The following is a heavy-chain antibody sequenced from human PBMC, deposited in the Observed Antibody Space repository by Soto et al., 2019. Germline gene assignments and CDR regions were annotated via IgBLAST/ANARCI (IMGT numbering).Heavy chain of an antibody. CDR1: GYTFTRYG. V-gene: IGHV1-18*01. CDR3: AKNGQPPYYYYGLDV. CDR2: ISGYNGDT. D-gene: IGHD2-8*01. Sequence: ASVKVSCKASGYTFTRYGISWVRQAPGQGLEWMGWISGYNGDTNYAQKYQGRVSMTIDTSTTTAYMELRSLTSDNTAVYYCAKNGQPPYYYYGLDVWGQGTKVTVSS. J-gene: IGHJ6*02.